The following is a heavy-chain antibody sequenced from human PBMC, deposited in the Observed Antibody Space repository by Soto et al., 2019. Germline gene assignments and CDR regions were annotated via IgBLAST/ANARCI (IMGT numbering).Heavy chain of an antibody. V-gene: IGHV3-23*01. CDR2: ISGSGGST. CDR3: ARGTDYYGPGY. D-gene: IGHD3-10*01. J-gene: IGHJ4*02. Sequence: VGSLRLSCAASGFTFSSYAMSWVRQAPGKGLEWVSAISGSGGSTYYADSVKGRFTISRDNSKNTLYLQMNSLRAEDTAVYYCARGTDYYGPGYWGQGTPVTVSS. CDR1: GFTFSSYA.